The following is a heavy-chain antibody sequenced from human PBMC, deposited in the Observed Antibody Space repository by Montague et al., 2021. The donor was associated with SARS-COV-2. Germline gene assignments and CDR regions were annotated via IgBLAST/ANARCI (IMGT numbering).Heavy chain of an antibody. CDR1: GFTFSSYE. D-gene: IGHD3-3*01. V-gene: IGHV3-48*03. J-gene: IGHJ2*01. CDR2: ISSSGSTI. CDR3: ASEKRRITIFGVVIIEHFDL. Sequence: FLSLSCSASGFTFSSYEMNWVRQAPGKGLEWVSCISSSGSTIYYADSVKGRFTISRDNAKNSLYLQMNSLRAEDTAVYYCASEKRRITIFGVVIIEHFDLWGRGTLVTVSS.